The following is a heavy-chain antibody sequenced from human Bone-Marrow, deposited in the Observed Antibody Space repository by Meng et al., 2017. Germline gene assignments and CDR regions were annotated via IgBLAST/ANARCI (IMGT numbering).Heavy chain of an antibody. V-gene: IGHV3-74*02. CDR1: GFTFSSYA. CDR2: INSDGSKT. J-gene: IGHJ4*02. CDR3: VRSLDL. Sequence: EVQLLESGGGLVQPGGSLRLSCAASGFTFSSYAMSWVRQAPGKGLEWVSCINSDGSKTSYADSVKGRFTISRDNAKNTLYLQMNSLRAEDTAVYYCVRSLDLWGQGTLVTVSS.